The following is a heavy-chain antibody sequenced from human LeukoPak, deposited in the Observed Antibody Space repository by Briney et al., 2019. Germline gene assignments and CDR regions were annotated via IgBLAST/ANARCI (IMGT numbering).Heavy chain of an antibody. CDR2: IYYSGST. Sequence: PSETLSLTCTVSGGSISSSSYYWGWIRQPPGKGLEWIGSIYYSGSTYYNPSLKSRVTISVDRSKNQFSLKLSSVTAADTAVYYCARGTTVTTKLDFFDYWGQGTLVTVSS. J-gene: IGHJ4*02. D-gene: IGHD4-17*01. CDR1: GGSISSSSYY. CDR3: ARGTTVTTKLDFFDY. V-gene: IGHV4-39*07.